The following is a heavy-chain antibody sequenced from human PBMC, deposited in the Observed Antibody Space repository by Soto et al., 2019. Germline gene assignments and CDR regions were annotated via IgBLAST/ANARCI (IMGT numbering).Heavy chain of an antibody. D-gene: IGHD3-10*01. J-gene: IGHJ6*02. CDR2: IYSGGST. CDR3: ARELWFGELYYYGMDV. V-gene: IGHV3-53*01. Sequence: QSGGSLRLSCAASGLTVSSNYMSWVRQAPGKGLEWVSVIYSGGSTYYADSVKGRFTISRDNSKNTLYLQMNSLRAEDTAVYYCARELWFGELYYYGMDVWGQGTTVTVSS. CDR1: GLTVSSNY.